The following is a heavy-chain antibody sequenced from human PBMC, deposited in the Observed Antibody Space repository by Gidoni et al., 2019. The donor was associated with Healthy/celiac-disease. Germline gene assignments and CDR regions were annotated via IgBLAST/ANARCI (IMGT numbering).Heavy chain of an antibody. CDR1: GYTFTGYY. Sequence: QVQLVQSGAEVKKPGASVKVSCKASGYTFTGYYMHWVRQAPGQGLEWMGWINPNSGGTNYAQKFQGRVTMTRDTSISTAYMELSRLRSDDTAVYYCARAGYYYDSSGYPSGMDVWGQGTTVTVSS. J-gene: IGHJ6*02. V-gene: IGHV1-2*02. CDR3: ARAGYYYDSSGYPSGMDV. D-gene: IGHD3-22*01. CDR2: INPNSGGT.